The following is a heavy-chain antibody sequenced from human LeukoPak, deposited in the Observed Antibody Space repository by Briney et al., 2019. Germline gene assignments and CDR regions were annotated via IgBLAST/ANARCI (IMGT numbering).Heavy chain of an antibody. D-gene: IGHD2-2*02. CDR3: AKDVYRYCSSTGCYTGAFDI. Sequence: GGSLRLSCAASGFTFDDYAMHWVRQAPGKGLEWVSGISWNSGSIGYADSVKGRFTISRDNAKNSLYLQMNSLRAEDTALYYCAKDVYRYCSSTGCYTGAFDIWGQGTMVTVSS. J-gene: IGHJ3*02. V-gene: IGHV3-9*01. CDR2: ISWNSGSI. CDR1: GFTFDDYA.